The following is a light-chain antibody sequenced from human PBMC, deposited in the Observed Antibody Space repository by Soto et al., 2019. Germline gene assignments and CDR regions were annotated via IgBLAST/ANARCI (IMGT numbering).Light chain of an antibody. CDR2: DAS. V-gene: IGKV1-33*01. CDR3: QHYNSCQIT. J-gene: IGKJ5*01. CDR1: QDIRYY. Sequence: DIQMTQSPSSLSASLGDRVTITCQASQDIRYYLNWYQQKTGQAPKLLIYDASQLETGVPSRFSGSGSWTEFTFTINNLQPEDIGTYSCQHYNSCQITFGQGTRLDIK.